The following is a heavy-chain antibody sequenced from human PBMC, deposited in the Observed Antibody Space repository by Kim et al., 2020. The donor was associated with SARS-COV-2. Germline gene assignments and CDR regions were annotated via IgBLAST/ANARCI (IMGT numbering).Heavy chain of an antibody. CDR1: GFTSSDYS. J-gene: IGHJ4*02. D-gene: IGHD3-22*01. V-gene: IGHV3-48*02. CDR2: ITSSTTTT. CDR3: ARDSYLNTRGFYPL. Sequence: GGSLRLSCAASGFTSSDYSMNWVRQAPGKGLEWVSYITSSTTTTHYADSVKGRFTISRDNAKNSLFLQMNSLRDEDTAVYYCARDSYLNTRGFYPLCGQGTLVTISS.